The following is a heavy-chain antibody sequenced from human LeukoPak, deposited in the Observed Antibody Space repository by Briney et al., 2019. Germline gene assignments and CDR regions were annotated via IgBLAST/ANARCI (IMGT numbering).Heavy chain of an antibody. J-gene: IGHJ3*02. CDR2: IYYSGST. CDR3: ARPIIAVAGNAFDI. V-gene: IGHV4-39*01. Sequence: KPSETLSLTCTVSVGSICSSSYYWGWIRQPPGKGLEWIGSIYYSGSTYYNPSLKSRVTISVDTSKNQFSLKLSSVTAADTAVYYCARPIIAVAGNAFDIWGQGTMVTVSS. CDR1: VGSICSSSYY. D-gene: IGHD6-19*01.